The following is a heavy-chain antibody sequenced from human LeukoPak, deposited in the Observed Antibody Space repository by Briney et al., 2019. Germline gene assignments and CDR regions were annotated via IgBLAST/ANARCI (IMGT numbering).Heavy chain of an antibody. CDR1: GFTFDDYA. CDR3: AKERNGYSYGSYYFDY. CDR2: ISWNSGSI. V-gene: IGHV3-9*01. D-gene: IGHD5-18*01. J-gene: IGHJ4*02. Sequence: GGSLRLSCAASGFTFDDYAMHWVRQAPGKGLEWVSGISWNSGSIGYADSVKGRFTISRDNAKNSLYLQMNSLRAEDTAVYYCAKERNGYSYGSYYFDYWGQGTLVTVSS.